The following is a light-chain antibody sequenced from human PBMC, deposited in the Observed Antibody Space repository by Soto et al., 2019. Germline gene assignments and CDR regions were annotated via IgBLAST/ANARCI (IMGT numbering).Light chain of an antibody. J-gene: IGLJ3*02. CDR3: SSHTSSTTWV. CDR1: SSDIGNANF. Sequence: QSVLTQPASVSGSPGQSITISCSGTSSDIGNANFVSWYQQHSGNAPKLLIYEVSNRPSGVSNRFSGSKSGNTASLTISGLQAEDEADYYCSSHTSSTTWVFGGGTKLTVL. CDR2: EVS. V-gene: IGLV2-14*01.